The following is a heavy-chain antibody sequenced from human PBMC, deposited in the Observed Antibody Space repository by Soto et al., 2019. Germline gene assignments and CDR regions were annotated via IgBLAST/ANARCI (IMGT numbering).Heavy chain of an antibody. J-gene: IGHJ6*02. CDR3: ARAQWELDYYYGMDV. D-gene: IGHD1-26*01. CDR1: GYSISSGYY. CDR2: IYHSGST. Sequence: ASETLSLTCAVSGYSISSGYYWGWIRQPPGKGLEWIGSIYHSGSTYYNPSLKSRVTISVDTSKNQFSPKLSSVTAADTAVYYCARAQWELDYYYGMDVWGQGTTVTVSS. V-gene: IGHV4-38-2*01.